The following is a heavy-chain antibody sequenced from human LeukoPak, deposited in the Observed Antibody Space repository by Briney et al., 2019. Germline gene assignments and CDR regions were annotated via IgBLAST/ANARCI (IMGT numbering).Heavy chain of an antibody. CDR1: GFTFSRYS. V-gene: IGHV3-21*04. J-gene: IGHJ2*01. CDR2: ISISSNYI. CDR3: ARSSTTVTTRFFDL. Sequence: GGSLRLSCAASGFTFSRYSMNWVRQAPGKGLEWVSSISISSNYIYYADSVKGRFTISRDNAKNSLYLQMNSLRAEDAALYYCARSSTTVTTRFFDLWGRGTLVTVSS. D-gene: IGHD4-17*01.